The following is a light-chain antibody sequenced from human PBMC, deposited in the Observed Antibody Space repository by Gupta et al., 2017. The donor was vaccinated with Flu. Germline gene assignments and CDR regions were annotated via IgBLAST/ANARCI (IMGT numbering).Light chain of an antibody. J-gene: IGLJ1*01. CDR2: GNS. CDR3: QSYDDSLIAYV. Sequence: QSVLTQPPSVSGPPGQRVTISCTGGSSNIGAGYDVHWYQQLPGTAPKLVIYGNSNRPSGVPDRFSGSKSATSASLAITGLKAEDEADFYCQSYDDSLIAYVFGTGTKVTVL. V-gene: IGLV1-40*01. CDR1: SSNIGAGYD.